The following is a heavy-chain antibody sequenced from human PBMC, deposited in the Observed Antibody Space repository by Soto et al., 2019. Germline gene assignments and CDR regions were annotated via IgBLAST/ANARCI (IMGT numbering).Heavy chain of an antibody. V-gene: IGHV3-21*01. Sequence: EVQLVESGGGLVKPGGSLRLSCAASGFTFSGDAMNWVRQSPGKGLEWVSSISTTSTYIYYADSVKGRFTISRDNANNSLHLQMNDLRAEDTAVYYCMRDYVMDVWGQGTTVTVSS. CDR2: ISTTSTYI. CDR3: MRDYVMDV. J-gene: IGHJ6*02. CDR1: GFTFSGDA. D-gene: IGHD3-10*02.